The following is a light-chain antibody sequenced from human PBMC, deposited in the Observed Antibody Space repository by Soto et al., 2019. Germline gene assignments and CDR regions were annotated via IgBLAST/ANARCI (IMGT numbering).Light chain of an antibody. CDR1: SSDVGGYNY. Sequence: QSALTQPASVSGSPGQSITISCTGTSSDVGGYNYVSWYQQHPGKAPKLMIYDVSKRPSGVPDRFSGSKSGNTASLTISGLQAEDAAYYYCCSYKYSSRLVLFGGGTKLTVL. CDR2: DVS. J-gene: IGLJ2*01. CDR3: CSYKYSSRLVL. V-gene: IGLV2-14*01.